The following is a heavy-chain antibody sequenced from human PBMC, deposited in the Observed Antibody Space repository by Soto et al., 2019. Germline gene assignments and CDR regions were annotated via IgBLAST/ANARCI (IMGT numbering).Heavy chain of an antibody. Sequence: QVQLVESGGGVVQPGRSLRLSCAASGFTFSSYGMHWVRQAPGKGLEWVAVIWYDGSNKYYADSVKGRFTISRDNSKNTXXLQMNSLRAEDTAVYYCARDLVSDSGSYYGTAFDYWGQGTLVTVSS. CDR3: ARDLVSDSGSYYGTAFDY. J-gene: IGHJ4*02. CDR2: IWYDGSNK. D-gene: IGHD1-26*01. V-gene: IGHV3-33*01. CDR1: GFTFSSYG.